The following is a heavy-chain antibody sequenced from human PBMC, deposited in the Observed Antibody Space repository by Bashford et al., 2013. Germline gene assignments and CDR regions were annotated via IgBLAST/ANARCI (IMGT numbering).Heavy chain of an antibody. J-gene: IGHJ4*02. Sequence: GGSLRLSCAASGLPSVVMLSTGSARLQARAWSGSSGISWNSGSIDYADSVKGRFTISRDNPENSLYLQMNSLRAEDTAFYYCAKDKGGGTAYYRDFDYWGQGILVTVSS. D-gene: IGHD1-26*01. CDR2: ISWNSGSI. V-gene: IGHV3-9*01. CDR3: AKDKGGGTAYYRDFDY. CDR1: GLPSVVML.